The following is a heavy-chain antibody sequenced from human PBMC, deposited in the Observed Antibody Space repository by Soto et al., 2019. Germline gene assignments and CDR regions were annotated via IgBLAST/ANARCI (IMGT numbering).Heavy chain of an antibody. J-gene: IGHJ5*01. V-gene: IGHV3-23*01. Sequence: EVQLLESGGGLVPPGGSLRLSCAASGFTFNTFEMSWVRQAPGRGLEWVSFISTDSSRAYYADAVKGRFTISRDNSKHTLYLQMNSLTAEDTAVYACVKGGWLDFWGQGTLVTVSS. CDR2: ISTDSSRA. CDR1: GFTFNTFE. D-gene: IGHD3-16*01. CDR3: VKGGWLDF.